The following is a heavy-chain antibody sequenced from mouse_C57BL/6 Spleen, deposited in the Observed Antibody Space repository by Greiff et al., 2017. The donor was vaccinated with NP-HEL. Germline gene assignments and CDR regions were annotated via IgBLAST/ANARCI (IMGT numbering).Heavy chain of an antibody. D-gene: IGHD2-3*01. Sequence: QVQLQQSGPELVKPGASVKISCKASGYAFSSSWMNWVKQRPGKGLEWIGRIYPGDGDTNYNGKFKGKATLTADKSSSTAYMQLSSLTSEDSAVYFCAREREYDGYCHWYFDVWGTGTTVTVSS. J-gene: IGHJ1*03. CDR2: IYPGDGDT. CDR3: AREREYDGYCHWYFDV. V-gene: IGHV1-82*01. CDR1: GYAFSSSW.